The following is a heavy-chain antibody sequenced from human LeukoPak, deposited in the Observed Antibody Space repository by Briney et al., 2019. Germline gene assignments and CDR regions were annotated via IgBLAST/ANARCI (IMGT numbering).Heavy chain of an antibody. CDR2: INPNSGGT. V-gene: IGHV1-2*02. Sequence: ASVKVSCKASGYTFTSYGISWVRQAPGQGLEWMGWINPNSGGTNYAQKFQGRVTMTRDTSINTAYMELSRLRSDDTAVYYCARDKAAGLGIFDYWGQGTLVTVSS. CDR1: GYTFTSYG. D-gene: IGHD6-13*01. J-gene: IGHJ4*02. CDR3: ARDKAAGLGIFDY.